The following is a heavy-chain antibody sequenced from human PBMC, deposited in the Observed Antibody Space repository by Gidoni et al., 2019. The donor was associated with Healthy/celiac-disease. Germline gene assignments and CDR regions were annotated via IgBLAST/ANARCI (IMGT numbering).Heavy chain of an antibody. CDR3: ARGGQQLGRLFDY. D-gene: IGHD6-13*01. CDR1: GFTFSSYS. CDR2: ISSSSSYI. V-gene: IGHV3-21*01. Sequence: EVQLVESGGGLVKPGGSLRLSCAASGFTFSSYSMNWVRQAPGKGLEWVSSISSSSSYIYYADSVKGQFTISRDNAKNSLYLQMNSLRAEDTAVYYCARGGQQLGRLFDYWGQGTLVTVSS. J-gene: IGHJ4*02.